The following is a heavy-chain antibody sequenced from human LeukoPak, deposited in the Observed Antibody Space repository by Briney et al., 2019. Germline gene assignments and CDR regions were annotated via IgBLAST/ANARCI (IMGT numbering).Heavy chain of an antibody. CDR1: GFTFGDYA. CDR3: TRDNTMLVKTTPKFDY. V-gene: IGHV3-49*04. Sequence: PEGSLRLSCTASGFTFGDYAMSWVRQAPGKGLEWVGFIRSKAYGGTTEYAASVKGRFTISRDDSKSIAYLQMNSLKTEDTAVYYCTRDNTMLVKTTPKFDYWGQGTLVTVSS. D-gene: IGHD3-10*01. J-gene: IGHJ4*02. CDR2: IRSKAYGGTT.